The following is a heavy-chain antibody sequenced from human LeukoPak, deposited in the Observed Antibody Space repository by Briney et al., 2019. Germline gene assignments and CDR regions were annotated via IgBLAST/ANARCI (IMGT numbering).Heavy chain of an antibody. CDR3: ARIRSGSYSPFDY. CDR2: INPNSGGT. J-gene: IGHJ4*02. D-gene: IGHD1-26*01. CDR1: GYTFTGYY. Sequence: ASVKVSCKASGYTFTGYYIHWVRQAPGQGLEWMGWINPNSGGTNYAQKFQGRVTMTRDMSTSTVYMELSSLRSEDTAVYYCARIRSGSYSPFDYWGQGTLVTVSS. V-gene: IGHV1-2*02.